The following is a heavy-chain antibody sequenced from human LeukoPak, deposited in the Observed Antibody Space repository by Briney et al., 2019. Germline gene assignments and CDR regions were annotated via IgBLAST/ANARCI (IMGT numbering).Heavy chain of an antibody. D-gene: IGHD3-22*01. CDR3: ASELAAWYYYDSSGYQTDY. V-gene: IGHV1-2*02. J-gene: IGHJ4*02. CDR2: INPNSGRT. CDR1: GYTFTGYY. Sequence: ASVKVSCKASGYTFTGYYMHWVRQAPGHPLEWMGWINPNSGRTNYAQKFQPRVTMTRDTSISTAYMELSRLRSDDTAVYYCASELAAWYYYDSSGYQTDYWGQGTLVTVSS.